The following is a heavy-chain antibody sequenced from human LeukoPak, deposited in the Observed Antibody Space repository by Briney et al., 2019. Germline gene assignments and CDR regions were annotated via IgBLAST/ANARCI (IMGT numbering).Heavy chain of an antibody. V-gene: IGHV4-34*01. D-gene: IGHD3-10*01. CDR3: ARKVRFLNYFDY. J-gene: IGHJ4*02. Sequence: SETLSLTCAVYGGSFSGYYWSWIRQPPGKGLEWIGEINHSGSTNYNPSLKSRVTISVDTSKNQSSLKLSSVTAADTAVYYCARKVRFLNYFDYWGQGTLVTVSS. CDR1: GGSFSGYY. CDR2: INHSGST.